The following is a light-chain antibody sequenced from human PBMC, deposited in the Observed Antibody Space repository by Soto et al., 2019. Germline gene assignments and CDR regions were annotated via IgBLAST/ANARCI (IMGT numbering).Light chain of an antibody. CDR3: AAWDDSLNGYV. Sequence: QSVLTQPPSASGTPGQRVTISXXXXXXNIGSNTVNWYQQLPGTAPKLLIYSNNQRPSGVPDRFSGSKSGTSASLAISGLQSEDEADYYCAAWDDSLNGYVFGTGTKLTVL. V-gene: IGLV1-44*01. J-gene: IGLJ1*01. CDR1: XXNIGSNT. CDR2: SNN.